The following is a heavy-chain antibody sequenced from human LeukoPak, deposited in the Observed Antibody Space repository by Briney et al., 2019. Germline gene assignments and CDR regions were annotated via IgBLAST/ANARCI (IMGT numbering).Heavy chain of an antibody. V-gene: IGHV3-11*04. CDR2: ISSSGSTI. CDR1: RFTFSDYY. D-gene: IGHD1-26*01. CDR3: ARELWELLVDY. J-gene: IGHJ4*02. Sequence: GGSLRLSCAASRFTFSDYYMSWIRQAPGKGLEWVSYISSSGSTIYYADSVKGRFTISRDNAKNSLYLQMNSLRAEDTAVYYCARELWELLVDYWGQGTLVTVSS.